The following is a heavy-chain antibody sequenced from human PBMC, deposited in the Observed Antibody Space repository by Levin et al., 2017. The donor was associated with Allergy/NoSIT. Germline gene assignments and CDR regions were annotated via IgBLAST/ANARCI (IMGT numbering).Heavy chain of an antibody. V-gene: IGHV3-7*01. CDR3: ARELDGRAFDI. CDR2: IKQDASEK. Sequence: GGSLRLSCGASGFAFRSHWMTWVRQAPGKGLEWVANIKQDASEKYYVDSVMGRFTISRDNAKNSLYLQMNSLRAEDTAVYYCARELDGRAFDIWGQGTMVTVSS. CDR1: GFAFRSHW. D-gene: IGHD1-1*01. J-gene: IGHJ3*02.